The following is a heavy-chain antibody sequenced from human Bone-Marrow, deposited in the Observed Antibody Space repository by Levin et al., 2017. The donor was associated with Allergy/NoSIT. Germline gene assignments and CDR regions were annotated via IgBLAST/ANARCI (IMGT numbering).Heavy chain of an antibody. Sequence: KAGESLKISCKASGYSFTTYAITWVRQAPGQVPEWMGWIFAYNGDIRVAENLQGRVTMTTDTSTTTAYMELRSLRIDDTAVYYCARSHCSSSNCLSQLDSWGQGTLITVSS. CDR1: GYSFTTYA. CDR3: ARSHCSSSNCLSQLDS. D-gene: IGHD2-2*01. CDR2: IFAYNGDI. J-gene: IGHJ4*02. V-gene: IGHV1-18*01.